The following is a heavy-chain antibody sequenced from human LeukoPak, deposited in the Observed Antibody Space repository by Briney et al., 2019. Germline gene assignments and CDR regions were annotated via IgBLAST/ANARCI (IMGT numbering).Heavy chain of an antibody. J-gene: IGHJ4*02. CDR1: GGTFISYA. CDR3: ARVGQVGSLDF. CDR2: IIPIFGTT. Sequence: ASVKVSCKASGGTFISYAISWVRQAPGQGLEWMGGIIPIFGTTNYAQKFQGRVTITADEPTSTAYMELSSLRSEDTAVYYCARVGQVGSLDFWGQGTLVTVSS. D-gene: IGHD1-26*01. V-gene: IGHV1-69*13.